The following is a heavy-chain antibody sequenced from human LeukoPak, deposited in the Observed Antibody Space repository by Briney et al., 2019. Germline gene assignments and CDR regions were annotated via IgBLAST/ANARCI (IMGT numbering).Heavy chain of an antibody. D-gene: IGHD3-16*01. CDR2: ISADGDRT. J-gene: IGHJ4*02. Sequence: GGSLSLSGAASGFTSSSYAMNWVRQAPGKGLEWVSAISADGDRTYYADHGRGRFTISKDHFKNTLFLQMNSLRAEDTDVYYCAKEDYIRAFDYWGQGTLVTVSS. V-gene: IGHV3-23*01. CDR1: GFTSSSYA. CDR3: AKEDYIRAFDY.